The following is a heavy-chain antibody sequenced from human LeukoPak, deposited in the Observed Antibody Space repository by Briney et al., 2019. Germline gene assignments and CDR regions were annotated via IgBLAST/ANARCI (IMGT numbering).Heavy chain of an antibody. CDR2: ISGSGGST. J-gene: IGHJ4*02. D-gene: IGHD3-22*01. CDR1: GFTFSRYA. Sequence: PGGSLRFSCAASGFTFSRYAMSWVRQAPGKGLEWVSAISGSGGSTYYADSVKGRFTISRDNSKNTLYLQMNSLRAEDTAVYYCAKAPHFYDSSGYYYFDYWGQGTLVTVSS. V-gene: IGHV3-23*01. CDR3: AKAPHFYDSSGYYYFDY.